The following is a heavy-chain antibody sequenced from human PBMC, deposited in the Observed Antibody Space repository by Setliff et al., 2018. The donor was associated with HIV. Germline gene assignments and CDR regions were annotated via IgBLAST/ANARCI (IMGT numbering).Heavy chain of an antibody. Sequence: GGSLRLSCEASGFIFSNHDFHWVRQAAAKGLEWVSAIGTGGDTYYADSVKGRFTISRENAKNSLYLQMNNVRAGDTAVYYCTRELNGHTSSHYYFGLDVWGQGTTVTVSS. J-gene: IGHJ6*02. CDR3: TRELNGHTSSHYYFGLDV. D-gene: IGHD6-6*01. V-gene: IGHV3-13*01. CDR2: IGTGGDT. CDR1: GFIFSNHD.